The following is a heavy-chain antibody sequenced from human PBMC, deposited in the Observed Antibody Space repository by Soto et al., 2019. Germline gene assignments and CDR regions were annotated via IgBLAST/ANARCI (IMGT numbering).Heavy chain of an antibody. CDR1: GFIFSNYW. V-gene: IGHV5-10-1*01. Sequence: GEYLKISCKGSGFIFSNYWITWVRQTPGKGLEWMGRIDPSDSYTNFSPSFQGHVTISADKSISAAYLQWGSLMASDTAIYYCARVLYRSGWLIDYWGQGTLVTVSS. CDR2: IDPSDSYT. D-gene: IGHD6-13*01. CDR3: ARVLYRSGWLIDY. J-gene: IGHJ4*02.